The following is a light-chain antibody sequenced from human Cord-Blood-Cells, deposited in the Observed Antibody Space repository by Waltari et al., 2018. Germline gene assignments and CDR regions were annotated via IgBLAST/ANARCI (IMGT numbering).Light chain of an antibody. CDR2: EDS. CDR1: SSDVGSYNR. CDR3: SSYTSSSTLV. J-gene: IGLJ3*02. V-gene: IGLV2-18*02. Sequence: QSALTQPPSVSGSPGQSVTISCTGTSSDVGSYNRVSWYQQPPGTAPKLMIYEDSNRPSGVPDRFSGSKSGNTASLTISGLQAEDEADYYCSSYTSSSTLVFGGGTKLTVL.